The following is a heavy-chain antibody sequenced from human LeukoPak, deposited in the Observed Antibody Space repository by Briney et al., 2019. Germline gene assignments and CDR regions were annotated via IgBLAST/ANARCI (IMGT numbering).Heavy chain of an antibody. Sequence: GASVKVSCKASGYTFTSYGISWVRQAPGQGLEWMGWISAYNGNTNYAQKFQGRVTITADKSTSTAYMELSSLRSEDTAVYYCASSGLPSRRWDYVWGSYRYDDYWGQGTLVTVSS. CDR3: ASSGLPSRRWDYVWGSYRYDDY. V-gene: IGHV1-18*01. CDR2: ISAYNGNT. J-gene: IGHJ4*02. D-gene: IGHD3-16*02. CDR1: GYTFTSYG.